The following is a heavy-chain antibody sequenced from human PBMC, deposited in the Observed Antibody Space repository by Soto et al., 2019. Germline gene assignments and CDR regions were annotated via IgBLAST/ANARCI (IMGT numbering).Heavy chain of an antibody. J-gene: IGHJ4*02. V-gene: IGHV1-18*01. CDR3: ARSGAAAGMGGFDY. CDR2: ISAYNGNT. Sequence: QVQLVQSGAEVKKPGASVKVSCKAPGYTFTSYGISWVRQAPGQGLEWMGWISAYNGNTNYAQKLQGRVTMTTDTATSTAYMEPRSLSSDDTAVYYCARSGAAAGMGGFDYWGQGTLVTVSS. CDR1: GYTFTSYG. D-gene: IGHD6-13*01.